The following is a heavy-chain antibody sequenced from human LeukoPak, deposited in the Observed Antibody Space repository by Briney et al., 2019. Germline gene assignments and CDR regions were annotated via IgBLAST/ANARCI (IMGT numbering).Heavy chain of an antibody. CDR3: ARGSTGWFGEFHAFDI. J-gene: IGHJ3*02. Sequence: QGXEWMGWMXPNSGNTGYAQKFQRILTMTRNTSISTAYMELSSLRSEDTAVYYCARGSTGWFGEFHAFDIWGQGTMVTVSS. V-gene: IGHV1-8*01. D-gene: IGHD3-10*01. CDR2: MXPNSGNT.